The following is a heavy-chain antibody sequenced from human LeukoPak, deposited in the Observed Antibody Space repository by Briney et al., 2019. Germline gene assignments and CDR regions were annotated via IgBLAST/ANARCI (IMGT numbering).Heavy chain of an antibody. Sequence: GRSLRLSCAASGFTFSSCAMHWVRQAPGKGLEWVAVISYDGSNKYYADSVKGRFTISRDNSKNTLYLQMNSLRAEDTAVYYCARATGEIAADAVDYWGQGTLVTVSS. V-gene: IGHV3-30*01. CDR1: GFTFSSCA. D-gene: IGHD6-13*01. CDR3: ARATGEIAADAVDY. J-gene: IGHJ4*02. CDR2: ISYDGSNK.